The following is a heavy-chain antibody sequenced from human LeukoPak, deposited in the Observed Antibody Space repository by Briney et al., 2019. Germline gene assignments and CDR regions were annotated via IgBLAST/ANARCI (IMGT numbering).Heavy chain of an antibody. CDR2: IKPSGGDT. J-gene: IGHJ3*02. V-gene: IGHV1-46*01. D-gene: IGHD5-24*01. CDR1: GYTFTAYY. CDR3: ARVRDGYNDAYDI. Sequence: GASVKVSCKSSGYTFTAYYIHWVRQAPGQRLEWMGIIKPSGGDTSYAQTFQGRVFMTRDTSTSTVYMELSSLKSEDTAVYYCARVRDGYNDAYDIWGQGTMVTVSS.